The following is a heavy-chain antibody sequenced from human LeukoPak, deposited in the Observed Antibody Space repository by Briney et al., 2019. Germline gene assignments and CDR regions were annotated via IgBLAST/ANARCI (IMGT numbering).Heavy chain of an antibody. V-gene: IGHV3-66*02. CDR1: GLIVSSNY. D-gene: IGHD4-17*01. CDR2: MYSGGST. Sequence: PGGSLRLSCAASGLIVSSNYMSWVRQAPGKGLEWVSVMYSGGSTYYADSVKDRFTISRDDSKNTLYLQMNSLRAEDTAVYYCAKAASKRTDYGDYAFYYYMDVWGKGTTVTISS. J-gene: IGHJ6*03. CDR3: AKAASKRTDYGDYAFYYYMDV.